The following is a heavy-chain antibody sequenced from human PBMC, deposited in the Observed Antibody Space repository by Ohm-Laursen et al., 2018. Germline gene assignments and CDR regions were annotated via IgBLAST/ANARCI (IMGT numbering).Heavy chain of an antibody. Sequence: SLRLSCAASGFTVSSNYMSWVRQAPGKGLEWVSVIYSGGSTYYADSVKGRFTISRDNSKNTLYLQMNSLRAEDTAVYYCAGSKEDFWSGTGYWGQGTLVTVSS. V-gene: IGHV3-66*01. J-gene: IGHJ4*02. D-gene: IGHD3-3*01. CDR1: GFTVSSNY. CDR3: AGSKEDFWSGTGY. CDR2: IYSGGST.